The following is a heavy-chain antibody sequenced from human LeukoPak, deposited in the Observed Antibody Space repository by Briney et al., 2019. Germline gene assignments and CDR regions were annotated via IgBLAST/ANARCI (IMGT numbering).Heavy chain of an antibody. CDR1: GFTFSTYA. V-gene: IGHV3-74*01. J-gene: IGHJ5*02. CDR3: VRGRGSYGWFDP. CDR2: ISGDGTAR. D-gene: IGHD3-10*01. Sequence: GGSLRLSCAASGFTFSTYAMSWVRQAPGKGLVWVSRISGDGTARNYADSVKGRFTISRDDAKNTVDLQMNSLRGEDTAVYYCVRGRGSYGWFDPWGQGTLVTVSS.